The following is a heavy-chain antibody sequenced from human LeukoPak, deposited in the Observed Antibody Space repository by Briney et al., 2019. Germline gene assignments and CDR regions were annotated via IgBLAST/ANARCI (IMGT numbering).Heavy chain of an antibody. CDR3: ARTGSSPYYYYYYYMDV. Sequence: SETLSLTCAVSGGSISSSNWWSWVRQPPGKGLEWIGEIYHSGSTNYNPSLKSRVTISVDKSKNQFSLKLSSVTAADTAVYYCARTGSSPYYYYYYYMDVWGKGTTVTVSS. CDR2: IYHSGST. D-gene: IGHD6-13*01. CDR1: GGSISSSNW. V-gene: IGHV4-4*02. J-gene: IGHJ6*03.